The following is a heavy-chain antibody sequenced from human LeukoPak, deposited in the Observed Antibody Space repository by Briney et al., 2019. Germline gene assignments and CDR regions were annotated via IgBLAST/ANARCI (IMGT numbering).Heavy chain of an antibody. J-gene: IGHJ4*02. CDR1: GFTFSDYY. CDR3: AKEEEYYFDY. V-gene: IGHV3-23*01. Sequence: GGSLRLSCAASGFTFSDYYMSWVRQAPGKGLEWVSGISKSGGSTYYADSVKGRFTISRDNSKNTLYLQMNSLRAEDTAVYYCAKEEEYYFDYWGQGALVTVSS. CDR2: ISKSGGST.